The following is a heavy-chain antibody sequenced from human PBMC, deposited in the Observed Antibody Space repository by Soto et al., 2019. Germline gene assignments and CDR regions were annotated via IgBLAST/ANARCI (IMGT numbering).Heavy chain of an antibody. CDR2: MNPNSGNT. CDR1: GYTFTSYD. D-gene: IGHD3-22*01. J-gene: IGHJ4*02. Sequence: ASVKVSCKASGYTFTSYDINWVRQATGQGLEWMGWMNPNSGNTGYAQKFQGRVTMTRSTSISTAYMGLSSLRSEDTAVYYCARGRYYYDSSAYYRPFDYWGQGTLVTVSS. V-gene: IGHV1-8*01. CDR3: ARGRYYYDSSAYYRPFDY.